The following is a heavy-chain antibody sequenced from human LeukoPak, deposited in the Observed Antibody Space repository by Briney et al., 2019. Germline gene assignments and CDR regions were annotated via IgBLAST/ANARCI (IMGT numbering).Heavy chain of an antibody. CDR2: ISSSSSYI. D-gene: IGHD2-15*01. Sequence: GGSLRLSCAASGFTFSSYSMNWVRQAPGKGLEWVSSISSSSSYIYYADSVKGRFTISRDNAKNSLYLQMNSLRAEDTAVYYCARDSCSGGSCYIGIFWGQGTLVTVSS. CDR1: GFTFSSYS. V-gene: IGHV3-21*01. J-gene: IGHJ4*02. CDR3: ARDSCSGGSCYIGIF.